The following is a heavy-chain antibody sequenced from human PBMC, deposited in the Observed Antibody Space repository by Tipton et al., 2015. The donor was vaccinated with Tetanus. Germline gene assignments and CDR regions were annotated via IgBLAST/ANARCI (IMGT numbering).Heavy chain of an antibody. J-gene: IGHJ4*02. CDR2: TNHSGST. Sequence: TLSLTCAVSGTTFRAYYFSWIRQPPGKRLEWIGDTNHSGSTTYNPSLKSRVTISVDRSNNQFSLEMTSVIATDAAVCYCARGLGYVKPQYGSTWKYYFDFWGQGALVTVSS. CDR1: GTTFRAYY. D-gene: IGHD1-7*01. V-gene: IGHV4-34*01. CDR3: ARGLGYVKPQYGSTWKYYFDF.